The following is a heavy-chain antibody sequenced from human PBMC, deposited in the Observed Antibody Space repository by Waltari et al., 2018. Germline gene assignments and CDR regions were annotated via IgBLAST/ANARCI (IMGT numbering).Heavy chain of an antibody. CDR1: GLTFSSYA. CDR2: IKTKGAT. V-gene: IGHV3-23*01. Sequence: EVQLLESGGDLVRPGGSLRLSCEASGLTFSSYAMNWVRQAPGKVLDGVSMIKTKGATYYADSVKGRFTISIDNSKSTLFLQMNSLRAEDTAVYYCASSGSYSHRTRMDVWGQGTKVTVSS. J-gene: IGHJ6*02. CDR3: ASSGSYSHRTRMDV. D-gene: IGHD1-26*01.